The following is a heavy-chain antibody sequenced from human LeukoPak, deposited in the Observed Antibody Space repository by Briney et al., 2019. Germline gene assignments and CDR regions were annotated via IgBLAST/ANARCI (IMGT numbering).Heavy chain of an antibody. CDR1: GGSISLSYYY. CDR2: IYYSGSA. CDR3: AKSLYDYRSGTYFRPFDY. D-gene: IGHD3-10*01. V-gene: IGHV4-39*01. Sequence: NPSETLSLTCSVSGGSISLSYYYWGWIRQPPGKGLEWIGSIYYSGSAYYNPSLKSRVTISVDTSRNQFSLRLSSLTAADTAMYFCAKSLYDYRSGTYFRPFDYWGQGTLVTVSS. J-gene: IGHJ4*02.